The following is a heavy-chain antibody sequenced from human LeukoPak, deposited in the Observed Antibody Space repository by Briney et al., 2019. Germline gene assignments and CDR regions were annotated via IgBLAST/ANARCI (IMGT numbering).Heavy chain of an antibody. CDR1: GFTFSSYS. V-gene: IGHV3-21*01. Sequence: PGGSLRLSCAASGFTFSSYSMNWVRQAPGKGLEWVSSISSSSSYIYCADSVKGRFTISRDNAKNSLYLQMNSLRAEDTAVYYCARDLLYFDSSGPGYFDLWGRGTLVTVSS. CDR2: ISSSSSYI. CDR3: ARDLLYFDSSGPGYFDL. J-gene: IGHJ2*01. D-gene: IGHD3-22*01.